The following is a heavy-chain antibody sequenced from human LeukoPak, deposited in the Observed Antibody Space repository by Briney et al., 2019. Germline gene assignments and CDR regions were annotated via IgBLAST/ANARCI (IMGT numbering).Heavy chain of an antibody. CDR3: ARQRGYCSSTSCFHNWFDP. J-gene: IGHJ5*02. CDR1: GYSISSGYY. V-gene: IGHV4-38-2*01. D-gene: IGHD2-2*01. CDR2: IYHSGST. Sequence: SETLSLTCAVSGYSISSGYYWGCIRQPPGKGLEWIGSIYHSGSTYYNPSLKSRVTISVDTSKNQFSLKLSSVTAADTAVYYCARQRGYCSSTSCFHNWFDPWGQGTLVTVSS.